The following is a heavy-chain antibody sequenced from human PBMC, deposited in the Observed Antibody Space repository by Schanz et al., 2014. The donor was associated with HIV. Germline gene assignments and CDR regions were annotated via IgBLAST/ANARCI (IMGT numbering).Heavy chain of an antibody. V-gene: IGHV1-46*01. D-gene: IGHD2-15*01. Sequence: QVPLVQSGAEVKKPGASVKVSCKASGYTFTGYLIHWVRQAPGQGLEWLGVINTSGGGTSDALQGRVAFTRDTSTTTVYMDLRNLRFADSGVYYCARERMATGGLDVWGQGTTVTVSS. J-gene: IGHJ6*02. CDR3: ARERMATGGLDV. CDR1: GYTFTGYL. CDR2: INTSGGGT.